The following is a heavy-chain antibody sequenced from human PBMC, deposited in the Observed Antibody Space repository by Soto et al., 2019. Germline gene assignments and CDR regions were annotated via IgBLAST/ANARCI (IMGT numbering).Heavy chain of an antibody. V-gene: IGHV3-21*01. CDR1: GFTFSSYS. CDR2: ISSSSSYI. J-gene: IGHJ6*03. Sequence: GGSLRLSCAASGFTFSSYSMNWVRQAPEKGLEWVSSISSSSSYIYYADSVKGRFTISRDNAKNSLYLQMNSLRAEDTAVYYCARDGTTWAARPGTHYYYYYYMDVWGKGTTVTVSS. D-gene: IGHD6-6*01. CDR3: ARDGTTWAARPGTHYYYYYYMDV.